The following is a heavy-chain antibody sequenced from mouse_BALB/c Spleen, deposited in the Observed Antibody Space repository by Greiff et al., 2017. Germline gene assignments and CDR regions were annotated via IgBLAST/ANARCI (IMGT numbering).Heavy chain of an antibody. J-gene: IGHJ4*01. CDR3: ARGLSMDY. V-gene: IGHV5-6*02. CDR1: GFTFSSYG. Sequence: DVMLVESGGDLVKPGGSLKLSCAASGFTFSSYGMSWVRQTPDKRLEWVATISSGGSYTYYPDSVKGRFTISRDNAKNTLYLQMSSLKSEDTAMYYCARGLSMDYWGQGTSVTVSS. CDR2: ISSGGSYT.